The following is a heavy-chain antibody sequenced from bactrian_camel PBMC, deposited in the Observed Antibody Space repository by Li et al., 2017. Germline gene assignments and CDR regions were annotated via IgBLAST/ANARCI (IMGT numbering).Heavy chain of an antibody. CDR3: AGAWALNGPRTVVSGLTAFAF. CDR1: GSTYRSKC. V-gene: IGHV3S1*01. Sequence: HVQLVESGGGSVQPGGSLRLSCAVSGSTYRSKCVAWFRQAPGKEREGVAAIHVGAPRTYYPDSVKGRFAISQDNAENTMYLQMSNLISEDTALYYCAGAWALNGPRTVVSGLTAFAFWGQGTQVTVS. J-gene: IGHJ6*01. CDR2: IHVGAPRT. D-gene: IGHD6*01.